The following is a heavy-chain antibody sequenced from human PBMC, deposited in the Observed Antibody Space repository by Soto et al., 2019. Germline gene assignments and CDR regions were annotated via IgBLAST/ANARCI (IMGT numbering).Heavy chain of an antibody. Sequence: PSETLSLTCTVSGGSISSSSYYWAWVRPPPGKGLEWIGSVYYSGTTYYNPSLKSRVTISEDTSKNQFSLRLSSVTAADTAVFYCARLIHCKTTSCYFDYWGPGTLVTVSS. J-gene: IGHJ4*02. V-gene: IGHV4-39*01. D-gene: IGHD2-2*01. CDR1: GGSISSSSYY. CDR2: VYYSGTT. CDR3: ARLIHCKTTSCYFDY.